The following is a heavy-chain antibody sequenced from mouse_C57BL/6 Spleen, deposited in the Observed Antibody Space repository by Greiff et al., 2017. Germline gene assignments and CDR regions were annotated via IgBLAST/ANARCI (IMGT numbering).Heavy chain of an antibody. CDR3: ARDGSGPH. D-gene: IGHD1-1*01. J-gene: IGHJ4*01. Sequence: QVQLQQPGAELVKPGASVKLSCTASGYTFTSYWMHWVKQRPGQGLEWIGLIRPNSGSTNSNEKVKSKATLTVDKSSSTAYMQLSSLTSEDSAFYYCARDGSGPHWGQGTSVTVSS. V-gene: IGHV1-64*01. CDR1: GYTFTSYW. CDR2: IRPNSGST.